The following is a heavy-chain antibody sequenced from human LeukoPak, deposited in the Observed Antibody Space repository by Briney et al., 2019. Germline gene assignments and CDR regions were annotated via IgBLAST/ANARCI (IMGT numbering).Heavy chain of an antibody. CDR1: GLIFNNYA. Sequence: GSLRLSXAASGLIFNNYAMSWVRQAPGKGLEWVSAISGSGDSTYYADSVKGRFAISRDNSKNTLYLQMSSLRAEDTAVYYCAKAPPSPPTLGPGDYWGQGTLVTVSS. J-gene: IGHJ4*02. CDR2: ISGSGDST. D-gene: IGHD3-16*01. V-gene: IGHV3-23*01. CDR3: AKAPPSPPTLGPGDY.